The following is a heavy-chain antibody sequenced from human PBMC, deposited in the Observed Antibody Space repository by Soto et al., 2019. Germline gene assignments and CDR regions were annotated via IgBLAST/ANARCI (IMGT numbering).Heavy chain of an antibody. J-gene: IGHJ3*02. CDR3: ARDVKENYDSSGYSDAFDI. D-gene: IGHD3-22*01. V-gene: IGHV3-11*01. CDR1: GFTFSDYY. CDR2: ISSSGSTI. Sequence: GGSPRLSCAASGFTFSDYYMSWIRQAPGKGLEWVSYISSSGSTIYYADSVKGRFTISRDNAKNSLYLQMNSLRAEDAAVYYCARDVKENYDSSGYSDAFDIWGQGTMVTVSS.